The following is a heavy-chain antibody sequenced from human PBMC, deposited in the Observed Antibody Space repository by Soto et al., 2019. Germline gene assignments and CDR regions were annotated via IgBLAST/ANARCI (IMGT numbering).Heavy chain of an antibody. Sequence: QLQLQESGPRLVKPSETLSLTCCFSGGSISSSSNSWAWIRQSPGKGLEWIGTVYLSASAHHNRSLEGRVAIAADTPTNQLSKRLSYVTGAETAVYYCGRQPGHCGSTACFGYYSVDVWGQGTTVTVS. D-gene: IGHD2-2*01. J-gene: IGHJ6*02. CDR2: VYLSASA. CDR1: GGSISSSSNS. CDR3: GRQPGHCGSTACFGYYSVDV. V-gene: IGHV4-39*01.